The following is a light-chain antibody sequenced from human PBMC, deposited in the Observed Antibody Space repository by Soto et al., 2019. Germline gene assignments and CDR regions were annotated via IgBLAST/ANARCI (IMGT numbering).Light chain of an antibody. V-gene: IGLV2-14*01. CDR1: SSDVGAYDY. CDR3: SSYTTSINVI. J-gene: IGLJ2*01. CDR2: DVS. Sequence: QSALTQPASVSGSPGQSITISCTGTSSDVGAYDYVSWYQQHPGKVPKLMIYDVSNRPSGVSNRFSGSKSDNTASLTISGLQAKDEADYYCSSYTTSINVIFGGGTKLTVL.